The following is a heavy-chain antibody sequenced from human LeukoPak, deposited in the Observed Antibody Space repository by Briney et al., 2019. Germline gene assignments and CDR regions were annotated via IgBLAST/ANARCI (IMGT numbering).Heavy chain of an antibody. CDR1: GFTFSSYA. J-gene: IGHJ4*02. V-gene: IGHV3-30-3*01. Sequence: GRSLRLSCAASGFTFSSYAMHWVRQAPGKGLEWVAVISYDGSNKYYADSVEGRFTISRDNSKNTLYLQMNSLRAEDTAVYYCARELARYYYDSSGYYYWGQGTLVTVSS. CDR2: ISYDGSNK. CDR3: ARELARYYYDSSGYYY. D-gene: IGHD3-22*01.